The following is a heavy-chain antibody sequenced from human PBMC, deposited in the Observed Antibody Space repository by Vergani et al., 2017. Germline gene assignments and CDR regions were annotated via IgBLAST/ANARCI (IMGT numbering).Heavy chain of an antibody. CDR2: IKEDGSEK. CDR1: GFTLSSYW. Sequence: EVQLVESGGGLVQPGGSLRLSCVVSGFTLSSYWMSWVRQAPGKGLEWVANIKEDGSEKYYVDSVRGRFVISRDNAKNSLYLQMNSLRAEDTAVYYCAKEFWGSSGWYRGPFDYWGQGTLVTVSS. D-gene: IGHD6-19*01. J-gene: IGHJ4*02. V-gene: IGHV3-7*01. CDR3: AKEFWGSSGWYRGPFDY.